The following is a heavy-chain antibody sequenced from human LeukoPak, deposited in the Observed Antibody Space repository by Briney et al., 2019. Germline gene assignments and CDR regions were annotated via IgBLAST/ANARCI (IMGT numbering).Heavy chain of an antibody. CDR2: ISGSGGST. V-gene: IGHV3-23*01. J-gene: IGHJ4*02. D-gene: IGHD7-27*01. CDR3: AKRRLGRDY. Sequence: PGGSLRLSCAVSGFTFNNYPMSWVRQAPGKGLEWVSAISGSGGSTYYADSVKGRFTISRDNSKNTLYLQMNSLRAEDTAVYYCAKRRLGRDYWGQGTLVTVSS. CDR1: GFTFNNYP.